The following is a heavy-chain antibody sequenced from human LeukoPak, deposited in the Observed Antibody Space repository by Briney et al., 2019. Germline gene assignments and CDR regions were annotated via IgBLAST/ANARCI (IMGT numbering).Heavy chain of an antibody. CDR1: GFTFSSYA. CDR3: ARAMYVVVVPGRERLDY. Sequence: GGSLRLSCAASGFTFSSYAMHWVRQAPGKGLEWEAVISYDGSNKYYADSVKGRFTISRDNSKNTLYLQMNSLRAEDTAVYYCARAMYVVVVPGRERLDYWGQGTLVTVSS. J-gene: IGHJ4*02. D-gene: IGHD2-2*01. CDR2: ISYDGSNK. V-gene: IGHV3-30-3*01.